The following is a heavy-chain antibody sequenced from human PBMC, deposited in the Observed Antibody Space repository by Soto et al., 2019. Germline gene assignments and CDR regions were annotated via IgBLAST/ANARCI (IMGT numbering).Heavy chain of an antibody. D-gene: IGHD6-6*01. CDR2: INYSGNT. V-gene: IGHV4-39*02. Sequence: SETLSLTCTVSGGSSSSTSYYWGWIRQPPGKGLEWIGSINYSGNTYYNPSLKSRVTISVDTSKSHFSLKLSSVTAADTAVYYCARGRGVAARRWRWGFDYWGQGTLVTVSS. CDR1: GGSSSSTSYY. J-gene: IGHJ4*02. CDR3: ARGRGVAARRWRWGFDY.